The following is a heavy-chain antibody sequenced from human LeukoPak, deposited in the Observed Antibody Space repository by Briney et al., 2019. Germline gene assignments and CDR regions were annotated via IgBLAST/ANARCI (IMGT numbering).Heavy chain of an antibody. D-gene: IGHD6-13*01. CDR1: GGSFGGYY. V-gene: IGHV4-34*01. J-gene: IGHJ4*02. Sequence: MSSETLSLTCAVYGGSFGGYYWSWIRQPPGKGLEWIGEINHSGSTNYNPSLKSRVTISVDTSKNQFSLKLSSVTAADTAVYYCARGATRAAAGIVDWGQGTLVTVSS. CDR3: ARGATRAAAGIVD. CDR2: INHSGST.